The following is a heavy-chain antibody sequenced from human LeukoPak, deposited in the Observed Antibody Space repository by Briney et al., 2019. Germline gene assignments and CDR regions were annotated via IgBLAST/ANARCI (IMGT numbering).Heavy chain of an antibody. CDR2: IYYSGST. Sequence: PSETLSLTCTVSGGSISSYYWSWIRQPPGKGLEWIGYIYYSGSTNYNPSLKSRVTISVDTSKNQFSLKLSSVTAADTAVYYCASGDIVVVPAAMRYWGQGTLVTVSS. J-gene: IGHJ4*02. CDR1: GGSISSYY. CDR3: ASGDIVVVPAAMRY. V-gene: IGHV4-59*12. D-gene: IGHD2-2*01.